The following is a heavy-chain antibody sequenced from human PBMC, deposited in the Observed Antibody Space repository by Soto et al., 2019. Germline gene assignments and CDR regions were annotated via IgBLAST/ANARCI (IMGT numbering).Heavy chain of an antibody. CDR2: ISYDGSKK. CDR3: ARDRLYESNTQYYNYGMDV. V-gene: IGHV3-30-3*01. CDR1: GFTFPSYA. D-gene: IGHD3-22*01. Sequence: ESGGGVVQPGRSLRVSCAASGFTFPSYAMHWVRQAPGKGLEWVATISYDGSKKDYADSVKGRFTISRDNSKNTLYLQMNSLRAEDTAVYYCARDRLYESNTQYYNYGMDVWGQGTTVTVSS. J-gene: IGHJ6*02.